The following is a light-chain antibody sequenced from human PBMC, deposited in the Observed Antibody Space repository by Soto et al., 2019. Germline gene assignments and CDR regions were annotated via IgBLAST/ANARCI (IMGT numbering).Light chain of an antibody. J-gene: IGKJ1*01. CDR2: GAS. V-gene: IGKV3-20*01. CDR3: HHYGSSPPT. CDR1: RSVTNNY. Sequence: EIVLTQSPGTLSLSPGERATLSCRASRSVTNNYVSWYQLKPGQAPRLIIYGASSRATDIPGRFSGTGPGTDFSLTITRRKPEDLAVYYFHHYGSSPPTFGQGTWVE.